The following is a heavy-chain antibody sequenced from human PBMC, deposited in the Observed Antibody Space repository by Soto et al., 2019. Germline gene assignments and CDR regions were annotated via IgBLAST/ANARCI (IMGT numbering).Heavy chain of an antibody. CDR2: INHSGST. Sequence: SETLSLTCAVYGGSFSGYYWSWIRQPPGKGLEWIGEINHSGSTNYNPSLKSRVTISVDTSKNQFSLKLSSVTAADTAVYYCARGVEGVSAAAGKVYFDYWGQGTLVTSP. CDR3: ARGVEGVSAAAGKVYFDY. D-gene: IGHD6-13*01. CDR1: GGSFSGYY. V-gene: IGHV4-34*01. J-gene: IGHJ4*02.